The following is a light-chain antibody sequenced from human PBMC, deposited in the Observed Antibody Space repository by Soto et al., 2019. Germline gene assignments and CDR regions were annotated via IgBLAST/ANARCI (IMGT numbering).Light chain of an antibody. Sequence: ETGLTQSPATLSLSPGESSTLSCRASQSVSTYLAWYQQKPGQVPRLLIYDASNRVTGIPARFRGSGSGTDFTLTISSLEPDDFAVYYCQQRSNWQITFGQGTKVDIK. CDR2: DAS. V-gene: IGKV3-11*01. CDR3: QQRSNWQIT. CDR1: QSVSTY. J-gene: IGKJ1*01.